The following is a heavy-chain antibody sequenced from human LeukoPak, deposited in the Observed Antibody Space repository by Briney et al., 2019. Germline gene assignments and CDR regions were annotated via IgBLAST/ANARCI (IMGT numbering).Heavy chain of an antibody. CDR3: TRDLGSSQ. V-gene: IGHV3-15*01. Sequence: GGSPRVSCTASGFTFSNAWMTWFRQAPGKGLEWVGRIRGKSEGETTDYAAPVKGRFTISRDDRTNTLYLEMNSLKTEDTAVYYCTRDLGSSQWGQGTLVIVSS. J-gene: IGHJ4*02. D-gene: IGHD3-10*01. CDR1: GFTFSNAW. CDR2: IRGKSEGETT.